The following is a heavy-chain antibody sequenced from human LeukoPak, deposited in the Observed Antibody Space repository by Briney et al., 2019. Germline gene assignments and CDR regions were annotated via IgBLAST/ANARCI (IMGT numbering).Heavy chain of an antibody. CDR2: IIPIFGTV. CDR3: ASTMKTTVVTFLFDY. CDR1: GGTFSNYA. J-gene: IGHJ4*02. V-gene: IGHV1-69*13. Sequence: EASVKVSCKASGGTFSNYAISWVRQAPGQGLEWMGGIIPIFGTVNYAQKFQGRVTITADESTSTAYVELSSLRSEDTAIYYCASTMKTTVVTFLFDYWGQGTLVTASS. D-gene: IGHD4-23*01.